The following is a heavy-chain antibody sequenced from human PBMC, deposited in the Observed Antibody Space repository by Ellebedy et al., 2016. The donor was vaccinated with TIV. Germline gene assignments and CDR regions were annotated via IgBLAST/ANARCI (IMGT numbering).Heavy chain of an antibody. D-gene: IGHD4-23*01. V-gene: IGHV3-74*01. CDR3: SREPVGVGPAFDV. Sequence: PGGSLRLSCVASGFSFSDYWMYWVRQAPGKGLEWVSRIKVDESRRTDYADSVKGRFTISRDNSKDTLFLQMNSLRSEETAIYFCSREPVGVGPAFDVWGQGTMVTVSS. J-gene: IGHJ3*01. CDR1: GFSFSDYW. CDR2: IKVDESRRT.